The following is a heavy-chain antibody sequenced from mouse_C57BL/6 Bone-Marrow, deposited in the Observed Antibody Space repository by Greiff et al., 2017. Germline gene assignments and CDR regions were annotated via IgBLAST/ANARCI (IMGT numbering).Heavy chain of an antibody. D-gene: IGHD1-1*01. Sequence: QVHVKQPGAELVKPGASVKLSCKASGYTFTSYWMQWVKQRPGQGLEWIGELDPSDSYTNYNHKFKGKATLTVDTSSSTAYMQLSSLTSEDAAVXYCARHYGSGFDVWGTGTTVTVSS. CDR2: LDPSDSYT. V-gene: IGHV1-50*01. J-gene: IGHJ1*03. CDR3: ARHYGSGFDV. CDR1: GYTFTSYW.